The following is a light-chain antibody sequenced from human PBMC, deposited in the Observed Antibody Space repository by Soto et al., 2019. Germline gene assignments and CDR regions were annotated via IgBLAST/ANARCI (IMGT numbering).Light chain of an antibody. CDR3: QQYNSYPLT. Sequence: DIQMTQSPSTLSASVGDRVTITCRASQSMSSWLACYQQKPGKAPNPLIYKASSLESGVPSRFSGSGSGTAFTLTISSLQPDDFVNYYCQQYNSYPLTFGGGPKVEIK. CDR1: QSMSSW. CDR2: KAS. J-gene: IGKJ4*01. V-gene: IGKV1-5*03.